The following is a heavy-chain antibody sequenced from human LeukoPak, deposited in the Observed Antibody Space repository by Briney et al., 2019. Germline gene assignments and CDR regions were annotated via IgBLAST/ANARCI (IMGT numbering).Heavy chain of an antibody. D-gene: IGHD2-2*01. J-gene: IGHJ6*03. CDR2: IIPIFGTA. Sequence: SVKVSCKASGGTFSSYAISWVRQAPGQGLEWMGGIIPIFGTANYAQKFQGRVTITADKSTSTAYMELSSLRSEDTAVYYCARGRAGKYQLLVYCYYYYMDVWGKGTTVTISS. CDR3: ARGRAGKYQLLVYCYYYYMDV. V-gene: IGHV1-69*06. CDR1: GGTFSSYA.